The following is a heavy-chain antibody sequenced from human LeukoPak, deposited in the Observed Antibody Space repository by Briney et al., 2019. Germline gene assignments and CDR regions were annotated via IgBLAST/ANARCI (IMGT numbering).Heavy chain of an antibody. Sequence: ASAKDSCKASGYTLTELSMHWVRQTPGKGLEWMGGFDPEDGETIYAQKCQGRVTMTEDTSTDTAYMELSSLRSDDTAVYYCARDPEAGDWFDPWGQGTLVTVSS. CDR2: FDPEDGET. J-gene: IGHJ5*02. CDR3: ARDPEAGDWFDP. D-gene: IGHD3-10*01. CDR1: GYTLTELS. V-gene: IGHV1-24*01.